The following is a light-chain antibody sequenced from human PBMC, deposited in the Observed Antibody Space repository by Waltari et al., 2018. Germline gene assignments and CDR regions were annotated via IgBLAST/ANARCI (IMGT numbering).Light chain of an antibody. V-gene: IGLV1-44*01. Sequence: QSVLTQPPSTSGTPGQRVTISCSGSSSNVGPTYVSWYQPLPGTAPTPLIYNNKRRASGVPDRFAGSKSGTSASLAISGLQSEDEADYYCAAWDDSLNAWMFGGGTKLTVL. J-gene: IGLJ3*02. CDR3: AAWDDSLNAWM. CDR2: NNK. CDR1: SSNVGPTY.